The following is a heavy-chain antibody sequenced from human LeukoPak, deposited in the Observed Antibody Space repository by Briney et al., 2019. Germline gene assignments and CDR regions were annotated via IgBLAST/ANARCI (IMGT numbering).Heavy chain of an antibody. CDR1: GYTFTGYY. J-gene: IGHJ4*02. V-gene: IGHV1-2*02. CDR3: ARDYEWLVRAD. D-gene: IGHD6-19*01. CDR2: INPNSGGT. Sequence: ASVKASCKASGYTFTGYYMHWVRQAPGQGLEWMGWINPNSGGTNYAQKFQGRVTMTRDTSISTAYMELSRLRSDNTAVYYCARDYEWLVRADWGQGTLVAVSS.